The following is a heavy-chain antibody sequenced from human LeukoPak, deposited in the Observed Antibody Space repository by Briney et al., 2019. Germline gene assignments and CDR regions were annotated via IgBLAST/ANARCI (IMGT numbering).Heavy chain of an antibody. CDR1: GFTFSSYA. Sequence: GRSLRLSCAASGFTFSSYAMHWVRQAPGKGLEWLAVISYDGSNKYYADSVKGRFTISRDNSKNTLYLRMNSLRAEDTAVYYCAREHSSSWWSFDYWGQGTLVTVSS. V-gene: IGHV3-30-3*01. CDR3: AREHSSSWWSFDY. D-gene: IGHD6-13*01. CDR2: ISYDGSNK. J-gene: IGHJ4*02.